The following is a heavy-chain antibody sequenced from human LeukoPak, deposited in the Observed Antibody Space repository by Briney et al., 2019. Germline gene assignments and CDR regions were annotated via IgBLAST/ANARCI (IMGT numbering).Heavy chain of an antibody. J-gene: IGHJ6*02. CDR2: INPSGGST. CDR1: GYTFTSYY. Sequence: ASVKVSCKASGYTFTSYYMHWVRQAPGQGLEWMGIINPSGGSTSYAQKFQGRVTITADESTSTAYMELSSLRSEDTAVYNCAREWVGPAGTAMHGMDVWGQGTTVTVSS. V-gene: IGHV1-46*01. CDR3: AREWVGPAGTAMHGMDV. D-gene: IGHD5-18*01.